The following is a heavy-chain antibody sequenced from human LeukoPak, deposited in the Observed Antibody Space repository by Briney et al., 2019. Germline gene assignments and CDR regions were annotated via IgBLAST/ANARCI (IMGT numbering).Heavy chain of an antibody. CDR3: AKDRVVVVAATLDY. CDR1: GFTVSNNY. J-gene: IGHJ4*02. CDR2: IYSGDNT. V-gene: IGHV3-53*01. Sequence: GGTLRLSCAASGFTVSNNYMSWVRQAPGKGLEWVSVIYSGDNTYYVESVKGRFTISRDNSKNTLYLQMNSLRAEDTAVYYCAKDRVVVVAATLDYWGQGTLVTVSS. D-gene: IGHD2-15*01.